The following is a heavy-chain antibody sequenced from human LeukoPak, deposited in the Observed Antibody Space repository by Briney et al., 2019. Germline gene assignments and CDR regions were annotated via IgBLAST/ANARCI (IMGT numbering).Heavy chain of an antibody. D-gene: IGHD1-26*01. J-gene: IGHJ4*02. V-gene: IGHV4-59*01. CDR3: ARVGAKDYYFVY. Sequence: PSETLSLTCTVSGGSISSYYWSWIRQPPGKGPEWIGYIYYSGSTNYNPSLKSRVTISVDTSKNQFSLKLSSVTAADTAVYYCARVGAKDYYFVYWSQGTLVTVSS. CDR2: IYYSGST. CDR1: GGSISSYY.